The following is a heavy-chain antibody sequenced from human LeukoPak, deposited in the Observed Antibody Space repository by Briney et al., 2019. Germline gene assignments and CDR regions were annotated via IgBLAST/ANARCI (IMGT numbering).Heavy chain of an antibody. V-gene: IGHV5-51*01. J-gene: IGHJ3*02. CDR2: IYPGDSDT. CDR1: GYTYTKSW. CDR3: ARQGPLYCSSTSCYGGGGAFDI. Sequence: GESLKISCKGSGYTYTKSWIAWVRQMPGKGLEWMGIIYPGDSDTRYSPSFQGQVTISADKSISTAYLQWSSLKASDTAMYYCARQGPLYCSSTSCYGGGGAFDIWGQGTMVTVSS. D-gene: IGHD2-2*01.